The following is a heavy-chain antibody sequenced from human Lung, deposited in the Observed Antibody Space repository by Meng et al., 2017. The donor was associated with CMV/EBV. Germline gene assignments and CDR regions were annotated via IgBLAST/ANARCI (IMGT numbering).Heavy chain of an antibody. J-gene: IGHJ2*01. Sequence: SEPXSLXCAVSGCSISSTNWWRLVRQPPGKGLEWTGNSYHRGTTNYNPSLKSRVTMSVDKSNYQFSLKLTSVTAADTAVYYCARGYYYYDNSGYPPYFDFWXRGTXVTVAS. V-gene: IGHV4-4*02. CDR1: GCSISSTNW. CDR3: ARGYYYYDNSGYPPYFDF. D-gene: IGHD3-22*01. CDR2: SYHRGTT.